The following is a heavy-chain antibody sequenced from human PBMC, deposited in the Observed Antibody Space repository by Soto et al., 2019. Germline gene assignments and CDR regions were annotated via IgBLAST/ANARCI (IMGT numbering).Heavy chain of an antibody. V-gene: IGHV1-2*04. D-gene: IGHD3-10*01. CDR3: ARSITMVRGVVLYYYYGMDV. CDR2: INPNSGGT. Sequence: QVQLVQSGAEVKKPGASVKVSCKASGYTFTGYYMHWVRQAPGQGLEWMGWINPNSGGTNYAQKFQGWVTMTRDTSISTAYMELSRLRSDDTAVYYCARSITMVRGVVLYYYYGMDVWGQGTTVTVSS. CDR1: GYTFTGYY. J-gene: IGHJ6*02.